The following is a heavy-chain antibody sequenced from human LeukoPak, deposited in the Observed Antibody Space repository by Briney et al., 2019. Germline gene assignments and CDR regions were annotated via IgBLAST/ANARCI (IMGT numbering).Heavy chain of an antibody. Sequence: PGGSLRLSCAASGFTFSSYWMSWVRQAPGKGLEWVANIKQDGSEKYYVDSVKGRFTISRDNAKNSLYLQMNSLRAEDTAVYYCARDVIVTTDYYYYMDVWGQGTLVTVSS. CDR2: IKQDGSEK. V-gene: IGHV3-7*01. CDR3: ARDVIVTTDYYYYMDV. CDR1: GFTFSSYW. J-gene: IGHJ6*03. D-gene: IGHD4-11*01.